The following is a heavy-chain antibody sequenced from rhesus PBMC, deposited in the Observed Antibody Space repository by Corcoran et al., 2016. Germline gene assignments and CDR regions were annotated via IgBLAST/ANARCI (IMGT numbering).Heavy chain of an antibody. CDR2: MAGSGGST. CDR1: GGPIRSN. Sequence: QLQLQESGPGMVKPSETLPLTCAVTGGPIRSNWWLGSMAGSGGSTSYNPSIKSRFTISTDTSKNQLSLKLISVTAADTAVYYCAREIGTVTTRGRNNRFDVWGPGVLVTVSS. V-gene: IGHV4-173*01. CDR3: AREIGTVTTRGRNNRFDV. D-gene: IGHD4-23*01. J-gene: IGHJ5-1*01.